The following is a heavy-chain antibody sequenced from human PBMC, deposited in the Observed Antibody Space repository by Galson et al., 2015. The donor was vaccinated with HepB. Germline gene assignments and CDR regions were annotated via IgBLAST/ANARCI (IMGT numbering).Heavy chain of an antibody. D-gene: IGHD3-10*01. CDR3: ARARRYYGSGSSFDY. CDR1: GFTFSNYW. CDR2: IKQAGSET. J-gene: IGHJ4*02. Sequence: LRLSCAASGFTFSNYWMSWVRQAPGKGLERVANIKQAGSETYYADSVKGRFTISRDNANNSLYLQMNSLRAEDTAVYYCARARRYYGSGSSFDYWGQGTLVTVSS. V-gene: IGHV3-7*01.